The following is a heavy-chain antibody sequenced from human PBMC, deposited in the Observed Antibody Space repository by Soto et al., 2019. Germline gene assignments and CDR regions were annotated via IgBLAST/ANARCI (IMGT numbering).Heavy chain of an antibody. V-gene: IGHV4-39*07. CDR2: IYYSGST. D-gene: IGHD6-13*01. Sequence: SETLSLTCTVSGGSISSSSYYWGWIRQPPGKGLEWIGNIYYSGSTYYNPSLKSRVTISVDTSKNQFSLKLSSVTAADTAVYYCARESNVAAATVDYWGQGTLVTVSS. J-gene: IGHJ4*02. CDR3: ARESNVAAATVDY. CDR1: GGSISSSSYY.